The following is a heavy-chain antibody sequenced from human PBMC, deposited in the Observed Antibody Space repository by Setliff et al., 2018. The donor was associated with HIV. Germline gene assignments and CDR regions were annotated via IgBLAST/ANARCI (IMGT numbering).Heavy chain of an antibody. CDR2: ISHSGIA. J-gene: IGHJ4*02. V-gene: IGHV4-39*01. CDR3: ATRGSGSHLRFFDY. Sequence: SETLSLTCNVSGGSIRSSSYYWGWIRQSPAKGLEWIGSISHSGIAYFNPSLRSRVTMSVDTSKKQFSLKLTSLTAADTAVYYCATRGSGSHLRFFDYWGQGTLVTVSS. CDR1: GGSIRSSSYY. D-gene: IGHD2-15*01.